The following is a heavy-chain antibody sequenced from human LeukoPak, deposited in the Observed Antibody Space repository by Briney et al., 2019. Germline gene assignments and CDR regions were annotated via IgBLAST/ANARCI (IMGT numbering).Heavy chain of an antibody. CDR2: ISYSGST. CDR3: VRGYQLLPDAFDI. V-gene: IGHV4-59*01. CDR1: GGSISTYS. Sequence: SETLSLTCTVSGGSISTYSWIYIRQPPGKGLEWIGNISYSGSTKYNPSLKSRVTISLDTSKNQFSLELSSVTAADTAVYYCVRGYQLLPDAFDIWGQGTMVTVSS. D-gene: IGHD2-2*01. J-gene: IGHJ3*02.